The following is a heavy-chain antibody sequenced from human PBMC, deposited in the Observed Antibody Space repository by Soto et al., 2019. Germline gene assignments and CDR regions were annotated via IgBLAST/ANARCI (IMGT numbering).Heavy chain of an antibody. V-gene: IGHV3-74*01. CDR1: GFTFSSYW. D-gene: IGHD2-2*01. J-gene: IGHJ6*03. CDR3: ARVRCSSTSCGEHYMDV. Sequence: GGSLRLSCAASGFTFSSYWMHWVRQVPGKGLVWVSRIKSDGSTSSYADSVKGRFTISRDNAKNMLWLQMNSLRAEDTAVYYCARVRCSSTSCGEHYMDVWGEGTTVTVSS. CDR2: IKSDGSTS.